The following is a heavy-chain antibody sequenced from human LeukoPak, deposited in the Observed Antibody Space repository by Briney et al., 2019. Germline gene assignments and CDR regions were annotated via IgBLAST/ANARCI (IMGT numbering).Heavy chain of an antibody. Sequence: GGSLRLSCAASGFTFSSYSMNWVRQAPGKGLEWVSSISSSSSYIYYADSVKGRFTISRDNSNDTLFLQMNSLRAEDSAVYYCAKGSGSGSSWAQYSFYYMDVWGKGTTVTVSS. J-gene: IGHJ6*03. CDR2: ISSSSSYI. D-gene: IGHD6-6*01. CDR1: GFTFSSYS. V-gene: IGHV3-21*04. CDR3: AKGSGSGSSWAQYSFYYMDV.